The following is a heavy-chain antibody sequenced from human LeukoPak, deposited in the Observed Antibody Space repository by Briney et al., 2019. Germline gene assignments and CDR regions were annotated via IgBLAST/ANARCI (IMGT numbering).Heavy chain of an antibody. Sequence: PSQTLSLTCTVSGGSISSGDYYWSWIGQPPGKGLEWIGYIYYSGSTYYNPSLKSPVTISVDTSNNQFSLKLSSVTAADTAVYYCARMLTWAIRFDYWGQGTLVTISS. CDR1: GGSISSGDYY. CDR3: ARMLTWAIRFDY. CDR2: IYYSGST. J-gene: IGHJ4*02. V-gene: IGHV4-30-4*08. D-gene: IGHD3-10*02.